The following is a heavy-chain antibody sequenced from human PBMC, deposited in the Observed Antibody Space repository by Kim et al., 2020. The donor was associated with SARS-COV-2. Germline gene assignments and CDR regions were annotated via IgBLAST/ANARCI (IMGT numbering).Heavy chain of an antibody. D-gene: IGHD6-19*01. J-gene: IGHJ4*02. CDR3: ARVGSRIAVAGYYFDY. Sequence: KFQGRGTITADESTSTAYMELSSLRSEDTAVYYCARVGSRIAVAGYYFDYWGQGTLVTVSS. V-gene: IGHV1-69*01.